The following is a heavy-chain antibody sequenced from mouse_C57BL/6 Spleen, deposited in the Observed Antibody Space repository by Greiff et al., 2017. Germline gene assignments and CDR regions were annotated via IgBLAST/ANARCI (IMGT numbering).Heavy chain of an antibody. Sequence: QVQLQQSGPGLVAPSQSLSITCTVSGFSLTSYAISWVRQPPGKGLEWLGVIWPGGGTNYNSALKSRLSISKDNAKSQVFLKMNSLQTDDTARYYCARSLLEVSYLDYWGQGTTLTVSS. CDR2: IWPGGGT. CDR1: GFSLTSYA. D-gene: IGHD2-10*01. J-gene: IGHJ2*01. CDR3: ARSLLEVSYLDY. V-gene: IGHV2-9-1*01.